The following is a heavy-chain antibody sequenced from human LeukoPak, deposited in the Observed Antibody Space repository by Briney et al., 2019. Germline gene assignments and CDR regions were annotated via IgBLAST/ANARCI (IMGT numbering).Heavy chain of an antibody. CDR2: IYYSGST. V-gene: IGHV4-39*01. CDR1: GGSISSSSYY. Sequence: SETLSLTCTVSGGSISSSSYYWGWIRQPPGKGLEWIGSIYYSGSTYYNPSLKSRVTISVDTSKNQFSLKLSSVTAADTAVYYCARQGYCSSTSCYTAEYYYYYMDVWGKGTTVTVSS. J-gene: IGHJ6*03. CDR3: ARQGYCSSTSCYTAEYYYYYMDV. D-gene: IGHD2-2*02.